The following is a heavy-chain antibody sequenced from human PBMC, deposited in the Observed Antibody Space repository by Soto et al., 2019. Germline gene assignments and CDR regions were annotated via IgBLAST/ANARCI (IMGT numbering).Heavy chain of an antibody. CDR1: GFTFSSYA. J-gene: IGHJ4*02. Sequence: GGSLRLSCAASGFTFSSYAMSWVRQAPGKGLEWVSAISGSGGSTYYADSVKGRFTISRDNSKNTLYLQLNSLRAEDTAVYYCANCQLWLGENSFDYSGQGTLVTVSS. D-gene: IGHD6-19*01. CDR2: ISGSGGST. CDR3: ANCQLWLGENSFDY. V-gene: IGHV3-23*01.